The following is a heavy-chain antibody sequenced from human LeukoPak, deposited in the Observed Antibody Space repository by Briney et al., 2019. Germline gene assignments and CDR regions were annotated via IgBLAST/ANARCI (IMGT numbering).Heavy chain of an antibody. D-gene: IGHD3-22*01. CDR3: ARAGYYYDSSGYYWGGYYYYYMDV. V-gene: IGHV4-59*12. CDR1: GGSINSYY. CDR2: IYYSGST. Sequence: SETLSLTCTVSGGSINSYYWSWIRQPPGKGLEWIGYIYYSGSTNYNPSLKSRVTISVDTSKNQLSLKLSSVTAADTAVYYCARAGYYYDSSGYYWGGYYYYYMDVWGKGTTVTISS. J-gene: IGHJ6*03.